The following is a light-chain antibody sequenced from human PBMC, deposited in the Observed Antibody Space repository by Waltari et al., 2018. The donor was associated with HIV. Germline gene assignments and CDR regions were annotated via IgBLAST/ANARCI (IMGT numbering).Light chain of an antibody. J-gene: IGLJ3*02. CDR1: SSNIGTKT. CDR2: GNH. CDR3: AAWDDSLNAWV. V-gene: IGLV1-44*01. Sequence: QSVLTQPPSASGTPGQRVTISCSGSSSNIGTKTVNWYQQLPGSAPKFLMYGNHVRASGGPDRFSGSKSGTSASLAISGLRSEDEADYYCAAWDDSLNAWVFGGGTKVTVL.